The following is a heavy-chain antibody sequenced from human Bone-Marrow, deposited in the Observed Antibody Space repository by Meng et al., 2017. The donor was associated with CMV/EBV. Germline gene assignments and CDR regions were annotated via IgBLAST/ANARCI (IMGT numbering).Heavy chain of an antibody. V-gene: IGHV1-69*02. CDR2: IIPILSIA. Sequence: SVKVSCKASGGTFSSYTISWVRQAPGQGLEWMGRIIPILSIANYAQKFQGRVTITADKSTSTAYMELSSLRSEDTTVYYCAIGGNSDGCFGYWGQGTLVTVSS. J-gene: IGHJ4*02. D-gene: IGHD4-23*01. CDR1: GGTFSSYT. CDR3: AIGGNSDGCFGY.